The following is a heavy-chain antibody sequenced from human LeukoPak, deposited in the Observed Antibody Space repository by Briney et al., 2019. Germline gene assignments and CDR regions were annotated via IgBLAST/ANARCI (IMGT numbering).Heavy chain of an antibody. J-gene: IGHJ4*02. V-gene: IGHV4-59*01. D-gene: IGHD3-22*01. CDR3: ARASWSSGYYRPFDY. Sequence: SETLSLTCTVSGGSISSYYWSWIRQPPGKGLEWIGYIYYSGSTNYNPSLKSRVTISVDTSKNQFSPKLSSVTAADTAVYYCARASWSSGYYRPFDYWGQGTLVTVSS. CDR2: IYYSGST. CDR1: GGSISSYY.